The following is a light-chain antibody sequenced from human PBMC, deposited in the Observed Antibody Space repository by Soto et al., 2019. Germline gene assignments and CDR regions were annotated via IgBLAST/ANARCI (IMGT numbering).Light chain of an antibody. CDR2: DVD. CDR3: NSKTTSRSTRFV. J-gene: IGLJ1*01. Sequence: QSALTQPASVSGSPGQSITISCTGTSSDIGTYEYVSWYQQYPGKAPKLIIYDVDNRPSGVSIRFSGSKSGNTASLTISGLQPQDEADYYCNSKTTSRSTRFVFGTGTKLTVL. V-gene: IGLV2-14*01. CDR1: SSDIGTYEY.